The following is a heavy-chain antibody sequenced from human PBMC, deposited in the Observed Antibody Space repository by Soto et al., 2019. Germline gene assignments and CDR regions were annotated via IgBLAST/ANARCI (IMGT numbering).Heavy chain of an antibody. D-gene: IGHD3-10*01. CDR3: AKSRSLDS. J-gene: IGHJ4*02. V-gene: IGHV1-3*01. Sequence: VQLVQSGAEVRKPGTSVRVSCKASGYTFSAYPIHWVRQAPGQRLECMGWINAANGDTRYSQKFQGRLTITRDTSATTAYMDLSSLTSEDTAVYYCAKSRSLDSWGQGTPITVSS. CDR1: GYTFSAYP. CDR2: INAANGDT.